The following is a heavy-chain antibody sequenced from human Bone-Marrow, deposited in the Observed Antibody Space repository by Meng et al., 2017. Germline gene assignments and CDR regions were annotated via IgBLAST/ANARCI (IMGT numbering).Heavy chain of an antibody. D-gene: IGHD3-22*01. CDR1: GFTFSSYA. CDR3: AKDRDNYYDSSGYYCDY. V-gene: IGHV3-23*01. J-gene: IGHJ4*02. Sequence: GGSLRLSCAASGFTFSSYAMSWVRQAPGKGLEWVSAISGSGGSTYYADSVKGRFTISSDNSKNTLYLQMNSLRAEDTAVYYCAKDRDNYYDSSGYYCDYWGQGTLVTVSS. CDR2: ISGSGGST.